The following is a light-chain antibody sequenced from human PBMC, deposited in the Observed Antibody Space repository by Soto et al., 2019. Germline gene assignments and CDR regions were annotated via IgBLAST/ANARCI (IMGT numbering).Light chain of an antibody. J-gene: IGKJ2*01. V-gene: IGKV3-20*01. CDR1: QSVSSNY. CDR3: QQYGSSPAYT. Sequence: EIVLTQSPGTLSLSPGERATLSCRASQSVSSNYLAWYQQKPGLAPRLLIYGASSRATGIPDRFSGSGSGTDFTLTINRLEPEDFAVYYCQQYGSSPAYTFGQGTHLEIK. CDR2: GAS.